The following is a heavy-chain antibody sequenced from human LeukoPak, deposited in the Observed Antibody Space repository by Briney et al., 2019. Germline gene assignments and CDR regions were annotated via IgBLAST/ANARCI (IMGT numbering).Heavy chain of an antibody. CDR2: IREERGQE. CDR3: ASLDTAKQPLANH. J-gene: IGHJ5*02. Sequence: GGSLRLSCVASGLTVNNHWMSWVRQAPGKGLEWVANIREERGQEYYVDSVKGRFTISKNSAKNSLYLQMNTLRVEDTAMYYCASLDTAKQPLANHWGQGTLVTVSS. V-gene: IGHV3-7*03. D-gene: IGHD5-18*01. CDR1: GLTVNNHW.